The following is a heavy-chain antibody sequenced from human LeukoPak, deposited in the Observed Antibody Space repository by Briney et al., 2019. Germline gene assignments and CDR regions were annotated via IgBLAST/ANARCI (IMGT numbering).Heavy chain of an antibody. Sequence: SETLSLTCTVSGGSISSGDYYWSWIRQPPGKGLEWIGYIYYSGSTYYNPSLKSRVTISVDTSKNQFSLKLSSVTAADTAVYYCARALSSQQNDFEVCLEWFNPHCWYFDLWGRGTLVTVSS. D-gene: IGHD3-3*01. CDR2: IYYSGST. CDR1: GGSISSGDYY. V-gene: IGHV4-30-4*08. CDR3: ARALSSQQNDFEVCLEWFNPHCWYFDL. J-gene: IGHJ2*01.